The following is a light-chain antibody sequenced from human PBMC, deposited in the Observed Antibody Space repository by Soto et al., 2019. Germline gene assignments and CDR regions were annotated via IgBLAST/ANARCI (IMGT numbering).Light chain of an antibody. Sequence: EIVLTQSPGTLSLSPGEGATLSCRASQTVGKNYLGWYQQKPGQAPRLLIYDASSRATGIPDRFSGGGSGTDFTLTINSLEPEDFAVYYCQQYAYSPLTFGGGTKVEIK. CDR2: DAS. CDR3: QQYAYSPLT. J-gene: IGKJ4*01. V-gene: IGKV3-20*01. CDR1: QTVGKNY.